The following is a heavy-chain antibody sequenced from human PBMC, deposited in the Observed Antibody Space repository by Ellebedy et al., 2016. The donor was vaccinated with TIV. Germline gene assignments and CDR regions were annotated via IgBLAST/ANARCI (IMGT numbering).Heavy chain of an antibody. J-gene: IGHJ6*02. CDR1: GGSISSSCCY. Sequence: MPSETLSLTCTISGGSISSSCCYWGWIRQSPGKGLEWIGSIYYSGNTYNNPSLNSRVTISVDTSKNQFSLKLNSVTAADTAVYYCARVPWDRGGWYGGGHNGANAMDVWGQGTTVTVSS. V-gene: IGHV4-39*07. D-gene: IGHD6-19*01. CDR3: ARVPWDRGGWYGGGHNGANAMDV. CDR2: IYYSGNT.